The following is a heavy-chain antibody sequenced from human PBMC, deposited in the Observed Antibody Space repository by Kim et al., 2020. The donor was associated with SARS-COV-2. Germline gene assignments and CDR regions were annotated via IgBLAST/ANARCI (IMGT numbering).Heavy chain of an antibody. Sequence: SETLSLTCTVSGGSISSYYWSWIRQPPGKGLEWIGYIYYSGSTNYNPSLKSRVTISVDTSKNQFSLKLSSVTAADTAVYYCVRRHPLPYDYVWGSYRYLGFDPWGQGTLVTVSS. V-gene: IGHV4-59*08. CDR3: VRRHPLPYDYVWGSYRYLGFDP. D-gene: IGHD3-16*02. CDR2: IYYSGST. CDR1: GGSISSYY. J-gene: IGHJ5*02.